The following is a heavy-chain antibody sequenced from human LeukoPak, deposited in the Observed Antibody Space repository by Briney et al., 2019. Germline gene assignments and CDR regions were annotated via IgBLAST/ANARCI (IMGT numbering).Heavy chain of an antibody. D-gene: IGHD2-15*01. CDR3: ATQGGRCSGGSCRYWYFDL. V-gene: IGHV4-38-2*01. CDR1: GYSISSGYY. Sequence: PSETLSLTCAVSGYSISSGYYWGWIRQPPKKGLEWIGSIDHSGTTYNNPSLKRRDTLSIETYKNQFSLKLSSETRAHRPMYYCATQGGRCSGGSCRYWYFDLWGRGTLVTVSS. CDR2: IDHSGTT. J-gene: IGHJ2*01.